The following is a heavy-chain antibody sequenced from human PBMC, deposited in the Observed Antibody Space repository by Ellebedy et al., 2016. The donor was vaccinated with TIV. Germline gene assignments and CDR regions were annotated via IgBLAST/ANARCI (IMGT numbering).Heavy chain of an antibody. CDR2: ISASSDTI. Sequence: PGGSLRLSCVASGFTFNSYRMNWVRQAPGKGLEWVSYISASSDTIYYGDSVRGRFSTSRDNSGNTLFLQMNSLRAEDTAIYYCTKRADNWGFFDYWGQGTLVTVSS. V-gene: IGHV3-48*04. D-gene: IGHD1-1*01. CDR3: TKRADNWGFFDY. CDR1: GFTFNSYR. J-gene: IGHJ4*02.